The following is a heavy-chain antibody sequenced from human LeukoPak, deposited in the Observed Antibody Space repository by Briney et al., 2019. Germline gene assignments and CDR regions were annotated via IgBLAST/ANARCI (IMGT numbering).Heavy chain of an antibody. D-gene: IGHD1-7*01. CDR1: GFTFSSYS. CDR3: ATINWNYVVGSDY. CDR2: ISSSSSYI. V-gene: IGHV3-21*01. Sequence: GGSLRLSCAASGFTFSSYSMNWVRQAPGKGLEWVSSISSSSSYIYYADSVKGRFTISRDNAENSLYLQMNSLRAEDTAVYYCATINWNYVVGSDYWGQGTLVTVSS. J-gene: IGHJ4*02.